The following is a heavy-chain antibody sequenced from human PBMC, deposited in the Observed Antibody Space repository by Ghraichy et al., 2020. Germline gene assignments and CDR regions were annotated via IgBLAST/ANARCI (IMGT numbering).Heavy chain of an antibody. Sequence: SETLSLTCTVSDSVVTSPHYWSWIRQSPGKGLEWIGFVHHGGSSHSNPSLGSRVTMSVDTSKNQFSLKLTSVTAADTAMNYCARGLNLGYCTTSTCPFWFFDLWGRATLVTVSS. CDR2: VHHGGSS. J-gene: IGHJ2*01. D-gene: IGHD2-8*01. CDR1: DSVVTSPHY. CDR3: ARGLNLGYCTTSTCPFWFFDL. V-gene: IGHV4-61*01.